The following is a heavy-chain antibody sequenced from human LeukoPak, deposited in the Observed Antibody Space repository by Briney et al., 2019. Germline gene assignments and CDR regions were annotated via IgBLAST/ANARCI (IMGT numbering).Heavy chain of an antibody. CDR3: ARETNNCSGGSCHHNWFDP. CDR2: ISAYNGNT. D-gene: IGHD2-15*01. V-gene: IGHV1-18*01. CDR1: GYTFTSYG. J-gene: IGHJ5*02. Sequence: ASVKVSCKASGYTFTSYGISWVRQAPGQGLEWMGWISAYNGNTNYAQELQGRVTMTTDTSTSTAYMELRSLRSDDTAVYYCARETNNCSGGSCHHNWFDPWGQGTLVTVSS.